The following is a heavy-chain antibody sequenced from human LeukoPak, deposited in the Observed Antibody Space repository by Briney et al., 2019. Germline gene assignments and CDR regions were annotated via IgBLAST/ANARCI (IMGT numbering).Heavy chain of an antibody. Sequence: PSETLSLTCTVSGGSISSYYWSWIRQPPGKGLEWIGYIYYSGSTNYNPSLKSRVTISVDTSKNQFSLKLSSVTAADTAMYYCARLVVSSTEAFFDYWGQGTLVTVYS. CDR1: GGSISSYY. CDR2: IYYSGST. V-gene: IGHV4-59*08. D-gene: IGHD2-15*01. J-gene: IGHJ4*02. CDR3: ARLVVSSTEAFFDY.